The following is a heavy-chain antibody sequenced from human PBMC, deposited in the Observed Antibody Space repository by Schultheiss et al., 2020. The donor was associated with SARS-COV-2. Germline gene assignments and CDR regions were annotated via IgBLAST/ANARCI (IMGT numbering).Heavy chain of an antibody. CDR1: GFPFSLYT. CDR2: IITGSNYI. CDR3: VRDPQSYSRYYFDF. D-gene: IGHD2-15*01. Sequence: GGSLRLFCAASGFPFSLYTMAWVRQTPERGLEWVSSIITGSNYIKYADSVQGRFSISRDNAMNSVFLQMNSLRVEDTAVYYCVRDPQSYSRYYFDFWGQGTPVTVSS. V-gene: IGHV3-21*01. J-gene: IGHJ4*02.